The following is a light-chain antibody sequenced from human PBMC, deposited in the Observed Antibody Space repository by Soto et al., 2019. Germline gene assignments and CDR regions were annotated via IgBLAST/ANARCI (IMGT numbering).Light chain of an antibody. J-gene: IGLJ1*01. Sequence: QSALTQPTAVAVSPGQSNTIDCTGTSRDFGGYTYVSWYQQHQGKPPKHMIFDAISRPSGVSNRFSGSKSDNTASLTIAGLQAEDEADYYCSSYTSTSTYVFGTGTKVTVL. CDR3: SSYTSTSTYV. V-gene: IGLV2-14*03. CDR1: SRDFGGYTY. CDR2: DAI.